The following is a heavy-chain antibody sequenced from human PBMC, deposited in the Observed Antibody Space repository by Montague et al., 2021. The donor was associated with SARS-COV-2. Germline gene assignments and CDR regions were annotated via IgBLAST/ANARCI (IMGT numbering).Heavy chain of an antibody. J-gene: IGHJ6*03. CDR1: GGSISSYY. V-gene: IGHV4-59*01. Sequence: SETLSLACTVSGGSISSYYWSWIRQPPGKGLEWIGYIYYSGSTNYNPSLKSRVTISVDTSKNQFSLKLSSVTAADTAVYYCARDSRTDFDWLFPDSGSYYYYMDVWGQGTTVTVSS. CDR2: IYYSGST. D-gene: IGHD3-9*01. CDR3: ARDSRTDFDWLFPDSGSYYYYMDV.